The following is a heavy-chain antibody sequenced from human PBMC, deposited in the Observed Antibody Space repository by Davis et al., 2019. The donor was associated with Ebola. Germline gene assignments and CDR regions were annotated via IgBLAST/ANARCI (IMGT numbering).Heavy chain of an antibody. Sequence: AASVKVSCKTSGYTFVSYGVTWVRQAPGQGLEWMGWISPYNGNTDSIQKLQGRVIMTTDTSTSTAYMELRSLRSDDTAVYYCARVDLLRRDFDYWGQGTLVTVSS. CDR1: GYTFVSYG. CDR3: ARVDLLRRDFDY. V-gene: IGHV1-18*04. D-gene: IGHD3/OR15-3a*01. J-gene: IGHJ4*02. CDR2: ISPYNGNT.